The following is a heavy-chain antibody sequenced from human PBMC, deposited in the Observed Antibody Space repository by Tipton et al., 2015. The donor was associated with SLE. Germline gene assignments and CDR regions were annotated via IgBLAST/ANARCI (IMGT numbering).Heavy chain of an antibody. V-gene: IGHV4-59*01. CDR1: TGSFGTYY. J-gene: IGHJ6*03. Sequence: TLSLTCSVSTGSFGTYYWTWIRQAPGKGVAWIGDIYYSGLTHHHPSLKSRLSMSVDTSKNQFSLRLTSVTAADTGVYYCARGVPYYGSYYYYMDVWGNGTTVTVSS. CDR3: ARGVPYYGSYYYYMDV. CDR2: IYYSGLT. D-gene: IGHD3-3*01.